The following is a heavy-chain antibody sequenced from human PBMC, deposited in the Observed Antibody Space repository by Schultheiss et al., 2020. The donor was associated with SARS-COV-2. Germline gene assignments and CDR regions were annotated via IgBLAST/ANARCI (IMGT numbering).Heavy chain of an antibody. J-gene: IGHJ4*02. CDR1: GGSISSYY. V-gene: IGHV4-59*08. CDR2: IYYSGST. CDR3: ARHGGRYSIKYHFDS. Sequence: SQTLSLTCTVSGGSISSYYWNWIRQPPGKGLEWIGYIYYSGSTNYNPSLKSRVTISVDTSKNQFSLKLTSVTAADTAVYFCARHGGRYSIKYHFDSWGQGTLVTVSS. D-gene: IGHD5-12*01.